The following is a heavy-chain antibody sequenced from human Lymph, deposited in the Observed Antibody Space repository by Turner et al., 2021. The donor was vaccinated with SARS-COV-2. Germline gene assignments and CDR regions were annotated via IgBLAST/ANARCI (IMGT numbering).Heavy chain of an antibody. CDR2: ISYDGSNK. Sequence: VQLVESGGRVVQPGRSLSLSCAGSGFTFSSYAMHWVRQAPGKGLEWVAIISYDGSNKYYADSVKGRFTISRDNSKNTLYLQMNSLRAEDAAVYYCARAYSGSYYYGMDVWGQGTTVTVS. J-gene: IGHJ6*02. D-gene: IGHD1-26*01. CDR1: GFTFSSYA. CDR3: ARAYSGSYYYGMDV. V-gene: IGHV3-30-3*01.